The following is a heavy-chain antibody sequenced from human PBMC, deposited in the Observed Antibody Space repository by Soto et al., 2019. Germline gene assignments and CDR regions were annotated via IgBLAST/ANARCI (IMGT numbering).Heavy chain of an antibody. CDR1: GYSFTSYW. J-gene: IGHJ5*02. Sequence: GESLKISCKGSGYSFTSYWISWVRQMPGKGLQWMGRVDPDGSYTNYSPSFQGHVTISADKSISTAYLQWSSLKASDTAIYHCARHERYTSDWPYYKWFDPWGQGTLVTVSS. V-gene: IGHV5-10-1*01. D-gene: IGHD2-21*02. CDR2: VDPDGSYT. CDR3: ARHERYTSDWPYYKWFDP.